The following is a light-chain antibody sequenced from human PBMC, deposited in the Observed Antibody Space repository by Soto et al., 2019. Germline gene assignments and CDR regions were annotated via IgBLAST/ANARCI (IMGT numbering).Light chain of an antibody. CDR2: EVN. J-gene: IGLJ1*01. V-gene: IGLV2-8*01. CDR3: SSYAGSSNV. CDR1: SSVVGGYNY. Sequence: QSALTQPPGASGSPGQTVAIPCTGTSSVVGGYNYVSWYQQHPGKAPKLMIYEVNKRPSGVPDRFSGSKTGNTASLTLSGLQAEDEADYYCSSYAGSSNVFGTGTKVTLL.